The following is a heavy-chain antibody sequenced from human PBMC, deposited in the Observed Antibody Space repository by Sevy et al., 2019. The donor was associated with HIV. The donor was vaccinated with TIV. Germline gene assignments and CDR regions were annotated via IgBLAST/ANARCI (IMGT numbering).Heavy chain of an antibody. D-gene: IGHD3-10*01. CDR1: GFTVSSNY. Sequence: GGSLRLSCATSGFTVSSNYMTWVRQAPGKGLEWVSVIYSGGNTYYADSVRGRFTISSDNSKNPLYLQMNSLRVDDTAVYYCAIPAHTWVRGGTEGFWDYWGQGTLVTVSS. J-gene: IGHJ4*02. V-gene: IGHV3-53*01. CDR2: IYSGGNT. CDR3: AIPAHTWVRGGTEGFWDY.